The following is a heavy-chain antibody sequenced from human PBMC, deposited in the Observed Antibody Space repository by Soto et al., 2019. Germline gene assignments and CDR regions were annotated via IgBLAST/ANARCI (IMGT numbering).Heavy chain of an antibody. CDR3: ARHWHGDYLFYFDY. Sequence: SETLSLTCTVSGGSISSSSYYWGWIRQPPGKGLEWIGSIYYSGSTYYNPSLKSRVTISVDTSKNQFSLKLSSVTAADTAVYYCARHWHGDYLFYFDYWGQGTLVTVSS. V-gene: IGHV4-39*01. CDR1: GGSISSSSYY. CDR2: IYYSGST. D-gene: IGHD4-17*01. J-gene: IGHJ4*02.